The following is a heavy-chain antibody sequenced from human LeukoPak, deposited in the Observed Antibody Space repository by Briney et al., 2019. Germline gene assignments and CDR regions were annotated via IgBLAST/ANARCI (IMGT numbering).Heavy chain of an antibody. Sequence: GGSLRLSCAASGFTFSSYAMSWVRQAPGKGLEWVSAISGSGGSTYYADSVKGRFTISRDNSKNTLYLQMNSLRAEDTAVYYCAKSRRWELLYYYYGMDVWGQGTTVTVSS. V-gene: IGHV3-23*01. CDR1: GFTFSSYA. J-gene: IGHJ6*02. CDR3: AKSRRWELLYYYYGMDV. D-gene: IGHD1-26*01. CDR2: ISGSGGST.